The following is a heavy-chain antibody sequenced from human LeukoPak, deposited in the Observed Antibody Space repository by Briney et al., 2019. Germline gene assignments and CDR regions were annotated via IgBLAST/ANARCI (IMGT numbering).Heavy chain of an antibody. CDR3: ARTRSTPTYYDFWSGYYSWFDP. D-gene: IGHD3-3*01. CDR2: IYHSGST. CDR1: GDSISSSDW. J-gene: IGHJ5*02. V-gene: IGHV4-4*02. Sequence: SGTLSLTCAVSGDSISSSDWWSWVRQPPGKGLEWIGEIYHSGSTNYNPSLKSRVTISVDTSKNQFSLKLSSVTAADTAVYYCARTRSTPTYYDFWSGYYSWFDPWGQGTLVTVSS.